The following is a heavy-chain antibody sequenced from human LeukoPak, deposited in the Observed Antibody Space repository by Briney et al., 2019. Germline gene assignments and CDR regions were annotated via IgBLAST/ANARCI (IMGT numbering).Heavy chain of an antibody. Sequence: SVKVSCKASGGTFSSYAISWVRQALGQGLEWMGRIIPILGIANYAQKFQGRVTITADKSTSTAYMELSSLRSEDTAVYYCARWLQPIYYYGMDVWGQGTTVTVSS. V-gene: IGHV1-69*04. CDR2: IIPILGIA. CDR1: GGTFSSYA. J-gene: IGHJ6*02. CDR3: ARWLQPIYYYGMDV. D-gene: IGHD5-12*01.